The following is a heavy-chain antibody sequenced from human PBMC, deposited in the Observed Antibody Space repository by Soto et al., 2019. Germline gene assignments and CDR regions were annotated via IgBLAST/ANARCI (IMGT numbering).Heavy chain of an antibody. J-gene: IGHJ3*02. V-gene: IGHV1-69*02. D-gene: IGHD6-6*01. CDR2: IIPILGIA. Sequence: GASVKVSCKASGGTFSSYTISWVRQGPGQGLEWMGRIIPILGIANYAQKFQGRVTITADKSTSTAYMELSSLRSEDTAVYYCARAMGAARHDAFDIWGQGTMVTVSS. CDR3: ARAMGAARHDAFDI. CDR1: GGTFSSYT.